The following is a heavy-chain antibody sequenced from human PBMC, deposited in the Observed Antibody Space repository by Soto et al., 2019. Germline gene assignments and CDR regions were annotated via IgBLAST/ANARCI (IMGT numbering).Heavy chain of an antibody. Sequence: QVQLVQSGAEVKKPGSSVKVSCKASADTFSSSAFSWVRQAPGQGLEWMGGTIPFFHAANYAQRFQGRVTITADESTSTVYMELRSLRSEDTALYYCERDLISNYHYYGMDVWGQGTTVTVSS. CDR3: ERDLISNYHYYGMDV. V-gene: IGHV1-69*01. J-gene: IGHJ6*02. CDR2: TIPFFHAA. CDR1: ADTFSSSA.